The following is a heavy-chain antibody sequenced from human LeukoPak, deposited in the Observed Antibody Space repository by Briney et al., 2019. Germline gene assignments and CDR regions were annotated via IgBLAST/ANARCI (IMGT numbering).Heavy chain of an antibody. V-gene: IGHV1-69*13. D-gene: IGHD3-10*01. J-gene: IGHJ6*03. CDR3: ARDKSGFGEFYYYYMDV. CDR2: IIPIFGTA. Sequence: GASVKVSCKASGGTLSSYAISWVRQAPGQGLEWTGAIIPIFGTANYAQKFQGRVTITADESTSTAYMELSSLRSEDTAVYYCARDKSGFGEFYYYYMDVWGKGTTVTVSS. CDR1: GGTLSSYA.